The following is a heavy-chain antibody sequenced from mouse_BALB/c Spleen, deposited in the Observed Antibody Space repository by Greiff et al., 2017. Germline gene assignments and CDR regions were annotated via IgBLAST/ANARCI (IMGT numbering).Heavy chain of an antibody. V-gene: IGHV1-74*01. Sequence: QVQLQQPGAELVKPGASVKLSCKASGYTFTSYWMHWVKLRPGQGFEWIGRIDPYDSETHYNQKFKDKAILTVDKSSSTAYMQLSSLTSEDSAVYYCARMGYDGAWFAYWGQGTLVTVSA. CDR3: ARMGYDGAWFAY. CDR1: GYTFTSYW. D-gene: IGHD2-2*01. J-gene: IGHJ3*01. CDR2: IDPYDSET.